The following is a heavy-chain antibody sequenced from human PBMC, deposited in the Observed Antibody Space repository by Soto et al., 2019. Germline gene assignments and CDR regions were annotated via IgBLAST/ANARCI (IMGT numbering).Heavy chain of an antibody. CDR2: IKQDGSEK. CDR1: GFTISSYW. D-gene: IGHD3-3*01. V-gene: IGHV3-7*05. Sequence: GGSLRLSCAASGFTISSYWMSWVRQAPGKGLEWVANIKQDGSEKYYVDSVKGRFTISRDNAKNSLYLQMNSLRAEDTAVYYCARDPMVSEYYDFWSGYYMAPASRIKEYYYYGMDVWAQGTTVTVSS. CDR3: ARDPMVSEYYDFWSGYYMAPASRIKEYYYYGMDV. J-gene: IGHJ6*02.